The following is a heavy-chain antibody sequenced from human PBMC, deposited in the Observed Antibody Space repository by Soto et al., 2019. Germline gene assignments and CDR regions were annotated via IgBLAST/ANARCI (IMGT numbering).Heavy chain of an antibody. CDR2: IDPSDSYI. D-gene: IGHD6-19*01. Sequence: PGESLKISCKTSGYTFSGHSISWVRQVPGKGLQWMGNIDPSDSYINYNPAFRGHVTFSVDKSSSTAYLHWRSLGPSDTAIYYCARHGAAIWLGYWGQGTLVTISS. J-gene: IGHJ4*01. V-gene: IGHV5-10-1*01. CDR1: GYTFSGHS. CDR3: ARHGAAIWLGY.